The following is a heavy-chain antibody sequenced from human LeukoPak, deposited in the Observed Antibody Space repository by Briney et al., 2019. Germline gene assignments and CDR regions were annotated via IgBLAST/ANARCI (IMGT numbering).Heavy chain of an antibody. CDR2: IYYTGGT. V-gene: IGHV4-61*01. CDR3: ARDWTGGDYGLDY. J-gene: IGHJ4*02. Sequence: PSETLPLTCTVSGGSVSSGSYYWSWIRQPPGKGLEWIGYIYYTGGTNYNPSLKSRVTILLDTSKNQFSLKLNSVTAADTAVYYCARDWTGGDYGLDYWGQGTLVTVSS. D-gene: IGHD4-17*01. CDR1: GGSVSSGSYY.